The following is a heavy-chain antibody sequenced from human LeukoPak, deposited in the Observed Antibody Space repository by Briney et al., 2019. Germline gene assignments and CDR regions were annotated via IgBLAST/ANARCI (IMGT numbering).Heavy chain of an antibody. CDR1: SGSLSIFY. D-gene: IGHD3-10*01. V-gene: IGHV4-59*08. CDR3: AGGSGSYPYDY. Sequence: SQTRSLTCTVSSGSLSIFYAGWVRHPPGKGLEWVGYIYYSGSTNHNPSLTSRVPISVEPSKNQFSLKLSSVTAADMAVYYCAGGSGSYPYDYWGQGTMVTVSS. J-gene: IGHJ4*02. CDR2: IYYSGST.